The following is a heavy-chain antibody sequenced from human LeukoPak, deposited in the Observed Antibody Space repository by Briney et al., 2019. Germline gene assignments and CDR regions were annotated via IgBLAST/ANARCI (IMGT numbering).Heavy chain of an antibody. D-gene: IGHD6-19*01. CDR2: MHYSGTT. CDR3: AKEQWYFDS. J-gene: IGHJ4*02. Sequence: SETLSLTCTVSSGSITSYYWSWIRQSPGKGLEWIGHMHYSGTTNHSPSLKGRVTMSIDTSKNQFSLKLSSVTAADTAVYYCAKEQWYFDSWGQGTLVTVSS. V-gene: IGHV4-59*01. CDR1: SGSITSYY.